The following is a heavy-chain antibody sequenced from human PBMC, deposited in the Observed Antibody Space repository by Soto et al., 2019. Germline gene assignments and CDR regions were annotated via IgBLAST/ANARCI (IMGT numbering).Heavy chain of an antibody. J-gene: IGHJ4*02. CDR2: INHSGSN. CDR1: DGYLSTYY. V-gene: IGHV4-34*01. Sequence: SETLSLTCAVDDGYLSTYYWNWIRQSPGKGLEWIGKINHSGSNNYNPSLKSRVTISVDKSKNQFSLKLSSVTAADTAVYYCAREQYYYDSSGYYQGVWGQGTLVTVSS. CDR3: AREQYYYDSSGYYQGV. D-gene: IGHD3-22*01.